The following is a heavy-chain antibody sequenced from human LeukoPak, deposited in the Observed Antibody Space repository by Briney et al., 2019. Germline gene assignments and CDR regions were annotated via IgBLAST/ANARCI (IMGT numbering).Heavy chain of an antibody. CDR2: ISSSSSYI. J-gene: IGHJ5*02. Sequence: PGGSLRLSCAASGFTFSSYSMNWVRQAPGKGLEWVSSISSSSSYIYYADSVKGRFTTSRDNAKNSLYLQMNSLRAEDTAVYYCARDPPYCSGGSCTPRNWFDPWGQGTLVTVSS. CDR3: ARDPPYCSGGSCTPRNWFDP. D-gene: IGHD2-15*01. V-gene: IGHV3-21*01. CDR1: GFTFSSYS.